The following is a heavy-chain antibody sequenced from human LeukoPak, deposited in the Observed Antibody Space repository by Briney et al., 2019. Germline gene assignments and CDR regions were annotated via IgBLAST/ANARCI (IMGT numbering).Heavy chain of an antibody. J-gene: IGHJ5*02. Sequence: SETLSLTCAVYGGSFSGYYWSWIRQPPGKGLEWIGEINHSGSTNYNPSLKSRVTISVDTSKNQFSLKLSSVTAADTAVYYCARDHCSSTSCYVGTSWFDPWGQGTLVTVSS. D-gene: IGHD2-2*01. CDR2: INHSGST. V-gene: IGHV4-34*01. CDR3: ARDHCSSTSCYVGTSWFDP. CDR1: GGSFSGYY.